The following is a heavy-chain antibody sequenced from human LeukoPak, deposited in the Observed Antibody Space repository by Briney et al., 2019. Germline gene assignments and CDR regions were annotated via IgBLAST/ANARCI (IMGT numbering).Heavy chain of an antibody. V-gene: IGHV3-53*01. Sequence: PGGSLRLSCAASGFTASTNYISWGRQAPGTGLEWVSVFYPAGTTYYADSVKGRFTISRDNSENTLSLQMNSLRAEDTAVYYCAKASYSSSWLIDYWGQGTLVTVSS. CDR3: AKASYSSSWLIDY. CDR2: FYPAGTT. J-gene: IGHJ4*02. D-gene: IGHD6-13*01. CDR1: GFTASTNY.